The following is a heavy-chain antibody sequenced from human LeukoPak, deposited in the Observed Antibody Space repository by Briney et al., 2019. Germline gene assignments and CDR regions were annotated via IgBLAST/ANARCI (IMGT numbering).Heavy chain of an antibody. CDR3: ARTFYDTPDY. D-gene: IGHD5/OR15-5a*01. CDR2: INPNSGGT. V-gene: IGHV1-2*02. CDR1: GYTFTSYG. J-gene: IGHJ4*02. Sequence: GASVKVSCKASGYTFTSYGISWVRQAPGQGLEWMGWINPNSGGTNYAQKFQGRVTMTRDTSISTAYMELSRLRSDDTAVYYCARTFYDTPDYWGQGTLVTVSS.